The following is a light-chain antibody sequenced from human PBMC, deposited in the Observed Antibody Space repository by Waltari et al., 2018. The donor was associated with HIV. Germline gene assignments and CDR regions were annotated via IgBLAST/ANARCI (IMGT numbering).Light chain of an antibody. Sequence: QSALTQPPSASGSPGQSVTISCTGTSSDVGGYNYVSWYQQHPGKAPKLMIYEVSKRPSGVPDRFSGSKSGNTASLTVSGLQPEDEADYYCSSYAGSKGVFGTGTKVTVL. CDR1: SSDVGGYNY. CDR3: SSYAGSKGV. J-gene: IGLJ1*01. V-gene: IGLV2-8*01. CDR2: EVS.